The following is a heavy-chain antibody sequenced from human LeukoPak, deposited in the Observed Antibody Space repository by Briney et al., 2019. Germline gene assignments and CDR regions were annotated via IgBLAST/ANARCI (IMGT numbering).Heavy chain of an antibody. V-gene: IGHV3-23*01. J-gene: IGHJ4*02. CDR3: AKGSSSWYYLFDY. D-gene: IGHD6-13*01. CDR1: GFTFSSYA. CDR2: ISGSGGST. Sequence: GRSLRLSCAASGFTFSSYAMSWVRQAPGKGLEWVSAISGSGGSTYYADSVKGRFTISRDNPKNTLYLQMNSLRAEGTAVYYCAKGSSSWYYLFDYWGQGTLVTVSS.